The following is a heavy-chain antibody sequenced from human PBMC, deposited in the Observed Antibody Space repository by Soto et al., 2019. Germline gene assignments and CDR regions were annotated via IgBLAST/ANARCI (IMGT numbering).Heavy chain of an antibody. CDR3: ASSSSGWSPFDF. CDR2: INSDGSST. J-gene: IGHJ4*02. Sequence: PGGSLRLSCAASGFTFSSYWMHWVRQAPGKGLVWVSRINSDGSSTSYADSVKGRFTISRDNAKNTLYLQMNSLRAEDTAVYYCASSSSGWSPFDFWGQGTLVTVSS. D-gene: IGHD6-19*01. CDR1: GFTFSSYW. V-gene: IGHV3-74*01.